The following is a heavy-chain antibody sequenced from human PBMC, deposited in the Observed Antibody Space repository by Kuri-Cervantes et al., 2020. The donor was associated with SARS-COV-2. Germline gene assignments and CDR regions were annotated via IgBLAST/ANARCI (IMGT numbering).Heavy chain of an antibody. CDR1: GYTFNTYG. D-gene: IGHD2-15*01. Sequence: SVKVSCKASGYTFNTYGVSWVRQAPGRGLEWMGGIIPIFGTANYAQKFQGRVTITTDESTSTAYMELSSLRSEDTAVYYCARDFVGYCSGGSCYPDAFDIWSQGTMVTVSS. V-gene: IGHV1-69*05. CDR2: IIPIFGTA. J-gene: IGHJ3*02. CDR3: ARDFVGYCSGGSCYPDAFDI.